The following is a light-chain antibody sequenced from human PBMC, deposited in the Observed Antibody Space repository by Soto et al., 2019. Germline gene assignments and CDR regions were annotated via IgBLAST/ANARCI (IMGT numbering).Light chain of an antibody. CDR1: SSDVGSYNL. CDR3: CSYAGGSTYV. J-gene: IGLJ1*01. Sequence: QSALTQPASVSGSPGHSITHSCTGTSSDVGSYNLVSWYQQHPGKAPKLMIYEGSKRPSRVSNRFSGSKSGNTASLTNSGLQAEDEADSYFCSYAGGSTYVFGTGTKVTVL. CDR2: EGS. V-gene: IGLV2-23*01.